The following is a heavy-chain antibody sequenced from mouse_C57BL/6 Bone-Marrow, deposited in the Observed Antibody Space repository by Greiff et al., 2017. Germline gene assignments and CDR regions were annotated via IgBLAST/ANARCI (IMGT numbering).Heavy chain of an antibody. Sequence: QVQLQQPGAELVKPGASVKLSCKASGYTFTSYWMHWVKQRPGQGLEWIGMIHPNSGSTNYNEKFKSKATLTVDKSSSTAYMQLSSLTSEDSAVYYCASGLLRWYFDYGGQGTTLTVAS. CDR3: ASGLLRWYFDY. D-gene: IGHD1-1*01. CDR2: IHPNSGST. CDR1: GYTFTSYW. J-gene: IGHJ2*01. V-gene: IGHV1-64*01.